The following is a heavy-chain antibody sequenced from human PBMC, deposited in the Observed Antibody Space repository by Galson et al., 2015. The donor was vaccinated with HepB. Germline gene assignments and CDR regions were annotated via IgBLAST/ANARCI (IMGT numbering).Heavy chain of an antibody. CDR1: GYSFTSYW. CDR2: IYPGDSDT. CDR3: ARQRGDCSSTSCYNLYYFDY. V-gene: IGHV5-51*01. Sequence: QSGAEVKKPGESLKISCKGSGYSFTSYWIGWVRQMPGKGLEWMGIIYPGDSDTRYSPSFQGQVTISADKSISTAYLQWSSLKASDTAMYYCARQRGDCSSTSCYNLYYFDYWGQGTLVTVSS. D-gene: IGHD2-2*02. J-gene: IGHJ4*02.